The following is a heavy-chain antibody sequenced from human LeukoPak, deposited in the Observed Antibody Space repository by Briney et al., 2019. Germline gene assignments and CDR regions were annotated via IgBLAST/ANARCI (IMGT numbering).Heavy chain of an antibody. V-gene: IGHV3-9*01. Sequence: GGSLRLSCAASGFTFDDYAMHWVRQAPGKGLEWVSGISWSSGSIGYADSVKGRFTISRDNAKNSLYLQMNSLRAEDTALYHCAKDTTYCGGDCYTRQTGFDYWGQGTLVTVSS. CDR2: ISWSSGSI. CDR3: AKDTTYCGGDCYTRQTGFDY. J-gene: IGHJ4*02. CDR1: GFTFDDYA. D-gene: IGHD2-21*02.